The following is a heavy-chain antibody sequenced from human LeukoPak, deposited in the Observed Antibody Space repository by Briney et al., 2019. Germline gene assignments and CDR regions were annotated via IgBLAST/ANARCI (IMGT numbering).Heavy chain of an antibody. Sequence: GGSLKLSCAASGFTFSSYAMSWVRQAPGKGLEWVSAISGSGGSTYYADSVKGRFTISRDNSKNTLYLQMNSLRAEDTAVYYCAKVLASVAGRPYFDYWGQGTLVTVSS. CDR3: AKVLASVAGRPYFDY. V-gene: IGHV3-23*01. J-gene: IGHJ4*02. CDR1: GFTFSSYA. D-gene: IGHD6-6*01. CDR2: ISGSGGST.